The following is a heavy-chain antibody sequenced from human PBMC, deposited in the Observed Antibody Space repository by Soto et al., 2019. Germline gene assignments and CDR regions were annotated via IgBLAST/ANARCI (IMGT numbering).Heavy chain of an antibody. V-gene: IGHV4-31*03. J-gene: IGHJ4*02. CDR2: IYYSGST. Sequence: SETLSLTCTVSGGSISSGGYYWSWIRQHPGKGLEWIGYIYYSGSTYYNPSLKSRVTISVDTSKNQFSLKLSSVTAADTAVYYCARSTTSANYFDYWGQGTLVTVSS. D-gene: IGHD2-2*01. CDR1: GGSISSGGYY. CDR3: ARSTTSANYFDY.